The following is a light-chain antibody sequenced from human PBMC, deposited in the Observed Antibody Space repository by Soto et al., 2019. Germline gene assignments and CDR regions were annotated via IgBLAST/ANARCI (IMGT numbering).Light chain of an antibody. CDR3: KSYTRSSTYV. J-gene: IGLJ1*01. CDR2: DVT. V-gene: IGLV2-14*03. CDR1: SSDVGGFNY. Sequence: QSVLTQPASVSGSPGQSITISCTGTSSDVGGFNYVSWYQQHPGKAPKLMIYDVTNRPSGVSYRFSGSKSGNTASLTISGLQAEDEADYYCKSYTRSSTYVFGSGTKLTVL.